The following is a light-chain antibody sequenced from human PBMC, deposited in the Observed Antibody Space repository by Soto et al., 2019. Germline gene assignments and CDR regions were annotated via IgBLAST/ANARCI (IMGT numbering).Light chain of an antibody. CDR3: QQYGSSPRT. V-gene: IGKV3-20*01. J-gene: IGKJ1*01. Sequence: EIVLTQSPGTLSLSPGERATLSCRASQSVTSSYLAWYQQKPGQAPRLLIYGASSRATGIPDRFSGSGSATDFTLTISRLEAEVFAVYYCQQYGSSPRTFGQGTKVEIK. CDR2: GAS. CDR1: QSVTSSY.